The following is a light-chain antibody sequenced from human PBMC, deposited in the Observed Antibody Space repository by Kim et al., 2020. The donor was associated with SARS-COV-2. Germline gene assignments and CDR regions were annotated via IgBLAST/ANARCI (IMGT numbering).Light chain of an antibody. CDR1: NLGNKY. CDR2: EDS. V-gene: IGLV3-1*01. CDR3: QAWGSNINWV. Sequence: SYELTQPPSVSVSPGQTASISCSGENLGNKYVCWYQQKPGQPPVLVMYEDSKRPSGIPERFSGSNSGNTATLTISGNQAGDEAEYHCQAWGSNINWVFGG. J-gene: IGLJ3*02.